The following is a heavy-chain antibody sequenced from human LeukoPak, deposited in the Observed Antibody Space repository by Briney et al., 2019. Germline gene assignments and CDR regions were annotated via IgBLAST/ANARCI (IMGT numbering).Heavy chain of an antibody. Sequence: PSETLSLTCTVSGGSISSYYWSWIRQPPWKGLEWIGYIYYSGSTNYNPSLKSRVTIPVDTSKNQFSLKLSSVTAADTAVYYCARGPGYSSSWYLSHYFDYWGQGTLVTVSS. CDR2: IYYSGST. CDR1: GGSISSYY. CDR3: ARGPGYSSSWYLSHYFDY. V-gene: IGHV4-59*01. J-gene: IGHJ4*02. D-gene: IGHD6-13*01.